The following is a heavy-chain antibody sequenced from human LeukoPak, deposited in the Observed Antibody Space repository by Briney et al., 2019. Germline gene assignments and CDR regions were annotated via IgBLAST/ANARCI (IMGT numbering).Heavy chain of an antibody. D-gene: IGHD3-22*01. CDR2: IYHSGST. CDR1: GYSISSGYY. Sequence: PSETLSLTCTVSGYSISSGYYWGWIRQPPGKGLEWIGSIYHSGSTYYNPSLKSRVTISVDTSKNQFSLKLSSVTAADTAVYYCARGLVAYYYDSSGWSYYFDYWGQGTLVTVSS. V-gene: IGHV4-38-2*02. J-gene: IGHJ4*02. CDR3: ARGLVAYYYDSSGWSYYFDY.